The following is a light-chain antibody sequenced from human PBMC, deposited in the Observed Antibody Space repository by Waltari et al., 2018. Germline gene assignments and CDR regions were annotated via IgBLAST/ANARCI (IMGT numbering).Light chain of an antibody. CDR2: AAS. Sequence: DIQMTQSPSSLSASVGDRVNFTCRASQSISRDLNWYQQKPGKAPKLLIYAASTLQSGVPSRFSGRGSGTDFTLTISSLQPEDFATYYCQQSYTAPLTFGPGATVDIK. CDR3: QQSYTAPLT. CDR1: QSISRD. V-gene: IGKV1-39*01. J-gene: IGKJ3*01.